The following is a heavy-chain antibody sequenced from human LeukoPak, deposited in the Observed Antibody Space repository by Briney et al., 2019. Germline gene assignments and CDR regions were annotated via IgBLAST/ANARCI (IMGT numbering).Heavy chain of an antibody. CDR1: GFTFSDYG. J-gene: IGHJ3*02. Sequence: GGSLRLSCAASGFTFSDYGMHWVRQAPGKGLEWVAFIRHDQSNNYYADSVKGRFTISRDNSKNTLYLQMDSLRPEDTAVYYCGRDRAVTWTGAVNIWGQGTMVTVSS. D-gene: IGHD6-19*01. CDR2: IRHDQSNN. CDR3: GRDRAVTWTGAVNI. V-gene: IGHV3-30*02.